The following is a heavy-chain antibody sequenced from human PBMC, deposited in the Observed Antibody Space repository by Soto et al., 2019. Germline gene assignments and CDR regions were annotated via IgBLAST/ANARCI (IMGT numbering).Heavy chain of an antibody. CDR1: GFTFGDYA. Sequence: GVLRLSCTASGFTFGDYAMSWFRQAPGKGLEWVGFIRSKAYGGTTEYAASVKGRFTISRDDSKSIAYLQMNSLKTEDTAVYYCTRDLVVVAATCWFDPWGQGTLVTVSS. D-gene: IGHD2-15*01. V-gene: IGHV3-49*03. J-gene: IGHJ5*02. CDR3: TRDLVVVAATCWFDP. CDR2: IRSKAYGGTT.